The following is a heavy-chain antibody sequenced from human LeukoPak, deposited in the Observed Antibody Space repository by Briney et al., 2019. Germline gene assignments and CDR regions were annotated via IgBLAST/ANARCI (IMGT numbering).Heavy chain of an antibody. V-gene: IGHV3-30*04. J-gene: IGHJ4*02. CDR3: ARDLDAAAGNSQAPDY. D-gene: IGHD6-13*01. CDR2: ISNDGSVK. Sequence: GGSLRLSCAASEFTFSNYAMHWVRQAPGKGLEWVAVISNDGSVKYYADSVKGRFTISRDNSKNMLYLQMNSLRAEDTAVYYCARDLDAAAGNSQAPDYWGQGTLVTVSS. CDR1: EFTFSNYA.